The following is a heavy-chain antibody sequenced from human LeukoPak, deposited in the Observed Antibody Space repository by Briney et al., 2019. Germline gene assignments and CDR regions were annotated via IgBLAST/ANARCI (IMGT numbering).Heavy chain of an antibody. CDR2: ISSSSSYI. CDR1: GFTFGSYS. V-gene: IGHV3-21*01. CDR3: ARGDSAYCGGDCPSDY. J-gene: IGHJ4*02. D-gene: IGHD2-21*02. Sequence: GGSLRLSCAASGFTFGSYSMNWVRQAPGKGLEWVSSISSSSSYIHYADSVKGRFTISRDNAKNSLYLQMNSLRAEDTAVYYCARGDSAYCGGDCPSDYWGQGTLVTVSS.